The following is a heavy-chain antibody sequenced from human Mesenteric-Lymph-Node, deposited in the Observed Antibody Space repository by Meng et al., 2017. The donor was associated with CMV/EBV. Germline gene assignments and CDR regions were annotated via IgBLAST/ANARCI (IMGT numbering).Heavy chain of an antibody. J-gene: IGHJ3*02. CDR2: ILPLFATT. V-gene: IGHV1-69*01. Sequence: NDAFNWVRQAPGHGLEWMGGILPLFATTNYAQKFQGRVTITAAESTSTTYMELSSLRSEDTAMYYCARAWDYCSNANCYAGGAVDIWGQGTMVTVSS. D-gene: IGHD2-2*01. CDR3: ARAWDYCSNANCYAGGAVDI. CDR1: NDA.